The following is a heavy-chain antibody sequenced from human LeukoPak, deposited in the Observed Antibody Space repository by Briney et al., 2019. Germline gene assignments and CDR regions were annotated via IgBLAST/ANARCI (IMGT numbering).Heavy chain of an antibody. CDR3: ARRRYYDGSGYLE. CDR1: GYSISSGYY. D-gene: IGHD3-22*01. V-gene: IGHV4-38-2*01. CDR2: IYHSGST. Sequence: SETLSLTCAVSGYSISSGYYWGWIRQPPGKGLEWIGSIYHSGSTYYNPSLKSRVTMSVDTSNNQFSLNLRSVTAADTAVYYCARRRYYDGSGYLEWGQGTLLSVSS. J-gene: IGHJ1*01.